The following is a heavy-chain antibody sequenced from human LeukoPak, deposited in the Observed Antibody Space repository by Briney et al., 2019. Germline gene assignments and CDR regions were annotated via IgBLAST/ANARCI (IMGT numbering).Heavy chain of an antibody. CDR3: ARGEARGTYYYYYMDV. CDR1: GGSISSGGYY. Sequence: SQTLSLTCTVSGGSISSGGYYWRWIRQHPGTGLEWNGYSYYSGTTYYNPSLKSRVTISVDTSKNQCSLKLSSVTAADTAVYYCARGEARGTYYYYYMDVWGKGTTVTVSS. J-gene: IGHJ6*03. V-gene: IGHV4-31*02. D-gene: IGHD5-12*01. CDR2: SYYSGTT.